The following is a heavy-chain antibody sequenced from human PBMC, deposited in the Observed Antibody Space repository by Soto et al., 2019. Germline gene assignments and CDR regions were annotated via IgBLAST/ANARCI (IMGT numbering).Heavy chain of an antibody. CDR2: IYYSGST. V-gene: IGHV4-59*01. J-gene: IGHJ4*02. Sequence: SETLSLTCTVSGGSISSYYWSWIRQPPGKGLEWIGYIYYSGSTNYNPSLKSRVTISVDTSKNQFSLKLSSVTAADTAVYYCVRTNYFDYWGQGTLVTVSS. CDR1: GGSISSYY. CDR3: VRTNYFDY.